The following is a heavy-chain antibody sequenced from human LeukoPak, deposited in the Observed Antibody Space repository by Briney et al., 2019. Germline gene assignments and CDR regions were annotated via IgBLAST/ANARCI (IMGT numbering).Heavy chain of an antibody. J-gene: IGHJ4*02. CDR2: IYWDDDK. V-gene: IGHV2-5*02. CDR3: VHRKYGSGNYYFAY. D-gene: IGHD3-10*01. Sequence: ASGPTLVNPTQTLTLTCTFSGFSLSTSGVGVDWIRQPPGKALQWLALIYWDDDKRYSPSLKSRLTITKDTSKNQVVLTMTNMDPVDTATYYCVHRKYGSGNYYFAYWGQGTLVTVAS. CDR1: GFSLSTSGVG.